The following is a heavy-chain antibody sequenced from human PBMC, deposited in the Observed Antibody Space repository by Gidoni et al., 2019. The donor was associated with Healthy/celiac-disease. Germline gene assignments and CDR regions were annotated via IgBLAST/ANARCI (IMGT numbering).Heavy chain of an antibody. J-gene: IGHJ4*02. CDR3: AAAAYYYDSSGYPEPFDY. CDR2: IVVGSGNT. CDR1: GFTFTSSA. V-gene: IGHV1-58*01. Sequence: QMQLVQSGTEVKKPGTSVKVSCKAAGFTFTSSAVQWVRQARGQRLEWIGWIVVGSGNTNYAQKFQERVTITRDMSTSTAYMELSSLRSEDTAVYYCAAAAYYYDSSGYPEPFDYWGQGTLVTVSS. D-gene: IGHD3-22*01.